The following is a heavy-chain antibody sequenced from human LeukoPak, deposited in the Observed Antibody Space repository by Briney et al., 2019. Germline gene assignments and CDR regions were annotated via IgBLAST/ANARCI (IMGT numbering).Heavy chain of an antibody. D-gene: IGHD1-1*01. J-gene: IGHJ6*04. CDR1: GFTFSSYA. V-gene: IGHV3-30*04. CDR2: ISYDGSNK. CDR3: TTPGGNNWNDYYYYGMDV. Sequence: QPGRSLRLSCAASGFTFSSYAMHWVRQAPGKGLEWVAVISYDGSNKYYADSVKGRFTISRDNSKNTLYLQMNSLKTEDTAVYYCTTPGGNNWNDYYYYGMDVWGKGTTVTVSS.